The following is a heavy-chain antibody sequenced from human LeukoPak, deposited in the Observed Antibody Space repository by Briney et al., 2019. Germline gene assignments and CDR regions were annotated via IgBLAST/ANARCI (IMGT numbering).Heavy chain of an antibody. D-gene: IGHD3-9*01. CDR2: VYAGGNT. CDR1: GGSITFYY. V-gene: IGHV4-4*07. J-gene: IGHJ4*02. CDR3: AREGSYYDILTGYYYGYFDY. Sequence: PSETLSLTCTVSGGSITFYYWTWIRQSAGKGLEWIGRVYAGGNTNYNPSLKSRTTLSIDTSKNEFSLMLTSVTAADTAIYYCAREGSYYDILTGYYYGYFDYWGQGTLVTVSS.